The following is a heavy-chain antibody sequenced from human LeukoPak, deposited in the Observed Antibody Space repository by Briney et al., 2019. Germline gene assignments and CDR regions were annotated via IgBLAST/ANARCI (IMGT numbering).Heavy chain of an antibody. Sequence: PGGSLRLSCAASGLTFSSYAMSWVRQAPGKGLEWVSAVSGSGGSTNYADSVKGRFTISRDNSKNTLYLQINSLRAEDTAVYYCATWSSSALPFDYWGQGTLVTVSS. J-gene: IGHJ4*02. CDR2: VSGSGGST. D-gene: IGHD6-13*01. V-gene: IGHV3-23*01. CDR3: ATWSSSALPFDY. CDR1: GLTFSSYA.